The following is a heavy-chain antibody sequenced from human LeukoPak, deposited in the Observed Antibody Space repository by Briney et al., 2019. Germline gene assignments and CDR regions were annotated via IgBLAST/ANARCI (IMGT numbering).Heavy chain of an antibody. J-gene: IGHJ4*02. V-gene: IGHV4-38-2*02. CDR1: GGSISSYY. Sequence: SETLSLTCTVSGGSISSYYWSWIRQPPGKGLEWIGSIYHSGSTYYNPSLKSRVTISVDTSKNQFSLKLSSVTAADTAVYYCAREEIDFDYWGQGTLVTVSS. CDR3: AREEIDFDY. CDR2: IYHSGST. D-gene: IGHD5-24*01.